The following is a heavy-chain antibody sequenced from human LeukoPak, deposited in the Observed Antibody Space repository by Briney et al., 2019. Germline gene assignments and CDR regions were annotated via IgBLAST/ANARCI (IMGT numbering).Heavy chain of an antibody. CDR2: IRWDGGST. D-gene: IGHD4-17*01. J-gene: IGHJ4*02. CDR3: AKSKTAVTTGYLDY. CDR1: GFTFDDYT. V-gene: IGHV3-43*01. Sequence: GGSLRLSCAASGFTFDDYTMHWVRQAPGKGLEWVSLIRWDGGSTYYADSVKGRFTISRDNSKNSLYLQMNSLRTEDTALYYCAKSKTAVTTGYLDYWGQGTLVTVSS.